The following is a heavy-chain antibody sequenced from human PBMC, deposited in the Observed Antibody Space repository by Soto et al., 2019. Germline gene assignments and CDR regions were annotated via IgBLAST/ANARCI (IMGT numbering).Heavy chain of an antibody. CDR2: IIPIFGTA. CDR1: GGTFSSYA. Sequence: QVQLVQSGGEVKKPGSSVKVSCKASGGTFSSYAISWVRQAPGQGLEWMGGIIPIFGTANYAQKFQGRVTITADKSTSTAYMELSSLRSEDTAVYYCARDYDILTGYYSGGGWFDPCSQGTLVTVSS. J-gene: IGHJ5*02. CDR3: ARDYDILTGYYSGGGWFDP. V-gene: IGHV1-69*06. D-gene: IGHD3-9*01.